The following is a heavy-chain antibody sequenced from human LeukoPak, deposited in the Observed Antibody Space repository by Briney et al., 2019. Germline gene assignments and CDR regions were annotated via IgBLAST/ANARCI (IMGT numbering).Heavy chain of an antibody. J-gene: IGHJ4*02. D-gene: IGHD6-19*01. CDR2: ISGSGGST. V-gene: IGHV3-23*01. CDR3: AKDRRHSSGWDYFDY. Sequence: PGGSLRLSCAASGFTFSSYAMSWVRQAPGKGLEWVSAISGSGGSTYYADSVKGRFTISRDNSKNTLYLQVNSLRAEDTAVYYCAKDRRHSSGWDYFDYWGQGTLVTVSS. CDR1: GFTFSSYA.